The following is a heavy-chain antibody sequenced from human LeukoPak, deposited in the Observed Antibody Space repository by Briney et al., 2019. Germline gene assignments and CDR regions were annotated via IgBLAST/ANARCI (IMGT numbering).Heavy chain of an antibody. J-gene: IGHJ6*02. CDR2: IIPILGIA. Sequence: SVKVSCKASGGTFSSYAISWVRQAPGQGLEWMGRIIPILGIANYAQKFQERVTITRDMSTSTAYMELSSLRSEDTAVYYCAATGTFTLYGMDVWGQGTTVTVSS. D-gene: IGHD1-1*01. V-gene: IGHV1-69*04. CDR1: GGTFSSYA. CDR3: AATGTFTLYGMDV.